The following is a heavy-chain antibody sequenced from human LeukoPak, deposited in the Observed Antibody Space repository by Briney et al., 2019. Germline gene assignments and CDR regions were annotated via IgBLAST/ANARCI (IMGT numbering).Heavy chain of an antibody. J-gene: IGHJ6*03. Sequence: SETLSLTCTVSGGSISSYYWSWIRQPPGKGLEWIGYIYYSGSTNYNPSLTSRVTISVDTSKNQFSLKLSSVTAADTAVYYCARVGVVPAAMRYYYYYMDVWGKGTTVTVSS. V-gene: IGHV4-59*01. CDR1: GGSISSYY. CDR2: IYYSGST. CDR3: ARVGVVPAAMRYYYYYMDV. D-gene: IGHD2-2*01.